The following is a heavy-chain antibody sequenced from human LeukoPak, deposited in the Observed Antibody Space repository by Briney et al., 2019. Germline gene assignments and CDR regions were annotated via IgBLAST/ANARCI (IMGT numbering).Heavy chain of an antibody. CDR2: IKSKTDGGTT. CDR3: TTDRWWLRLFDY. CDR1: GFTFSNAW. D-gene: IGHD5-12*01. Sequence: GGSLRLSCAASGFTFSNAWMSWVRQAPGKGLEWVGRIKSKTDGGTTDYAAPVKGRFTISRDDSKNTLYLQMNSLKTEDTAVCYCTTDRWWLRLFDYWGQGTLVTVSS. J-gene: IGHJ4*02. V-gene: IGHV3-15*01.